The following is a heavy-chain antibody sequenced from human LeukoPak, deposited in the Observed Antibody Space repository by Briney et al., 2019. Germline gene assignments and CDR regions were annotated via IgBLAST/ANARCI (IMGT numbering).Heavy chain of an antibody. Sequence: GASVKVSCKASGYTFTNYGISWVRQAPGQGLEWMGWISAYNGNTNYAQKLQGRVTMTTDTSTSTAYMELRRLRSDDTAVYYCARYQLLSYYHYYMDVWGKGTTVTVSS. CDR1: GYTFTNYG. V-gene: IGHV1-18*01. J-gene: IGHJ6*03. D-gene: IGHD2-2*01. CDR3: ARYQLLSYYHYYMDV. CDR2: ISAYNGNT.